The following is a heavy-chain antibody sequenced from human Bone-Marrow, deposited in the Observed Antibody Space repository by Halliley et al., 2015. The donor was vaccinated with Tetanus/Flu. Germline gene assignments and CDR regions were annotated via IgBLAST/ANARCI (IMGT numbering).Heavy chain of an antibody. Sequence: TLSLTCTVSGGSSSRFYWSWIRQTPGKGLEWIGYVTYRGSTTYNPSLQSRVSMSIDTSMNQFSLKLSSVTAADTAIYYCAGDWEYGDYQEGSTWGQGTLVMVSS. J-gene: IGHJ1*01. V-gene: IGHV4-59*01. CDR1: GGSSSRFY. D-gene: IGHD4-17*01. CDR2: VTYRGST. CDR3: AGDWEYGDYQEGST.